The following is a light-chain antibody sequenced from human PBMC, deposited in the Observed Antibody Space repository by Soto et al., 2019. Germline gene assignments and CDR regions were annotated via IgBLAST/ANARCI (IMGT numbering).Light chain of an antibody. J-gene: IGLJ3*02. CDR2: ENN. CDR3: GTWDSRLSAGV. Sequence: QSVLTQPPSVSAAPGQKVTISCSGRSSNIGNNYVYWYQQLPGTAPKLLIYENNKRPSGIPDRFSGSKSGTSATLGITGLQTGDEGDYYCGTWDSRLSAGVVGGGTKLTVL. V-gene: IGLV1-51*02. CDR1: SSNIGNNY.